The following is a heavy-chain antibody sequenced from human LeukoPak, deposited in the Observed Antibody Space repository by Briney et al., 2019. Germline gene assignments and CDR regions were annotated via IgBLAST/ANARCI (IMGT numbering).Heavy chain of an antibody. Sequence: GGSLRLSCTASGFTFGDYAMSWVRQAPGKGLEWVGFIRSKAYGGTTEYAASVKGRFTISRDDSKSIAYLQMNSLRTEDTAVYYCTVDTATVTNYYYYGMDVWGKGTTVTVSS. CDR2: IRSKAYGGTT. CDR1: GFTFGDYA. CDR3: TVDTATVTNYYYYGMDV. D-gene: IGHD5-18*01. J-gene: IGHJ6*04. V-gene: IGHV3-49*04.